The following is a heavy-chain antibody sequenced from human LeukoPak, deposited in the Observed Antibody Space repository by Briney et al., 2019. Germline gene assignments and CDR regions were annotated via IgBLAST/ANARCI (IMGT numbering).Heavy chain of an antibody. CDR1: GYTFTVYY. Sequence: GASVKVSFKGSGYTFTVYYMHWVRQAPGQGKEGMGWINPNSGGTNYAQKFQGWVTITRDTSISTAYMELSRLRSDDTAVYYCARDRRGIAVAGRPRWFDPWGQGTLVTVSS. CDR3: ARDRRGIAVAGRPRWFDP. D-gene: IGHD6-19*01. CDR2: INPNSGGT. J-gene: IGHJ5*02. V-gene: IGHV1-2*04.